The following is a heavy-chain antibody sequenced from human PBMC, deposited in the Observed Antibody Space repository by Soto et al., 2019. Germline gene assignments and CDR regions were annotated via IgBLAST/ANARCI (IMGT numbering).Heavy chain of an antibody. CDR1: GYTFTSYD. CDR3: ARGLVVVSATYWYFDL. V-gene: IGHV1-8*01. CDR2: MNPNSGKA. D-gene: IGHD2-15*01. J-gene: IGHJ2*01. Sequence: QVXXVQSGAEVKKPGASVKVSCKASGYTFTSYDINWVRQAAGQGLEWIGWMNPNSGKAVYAQKFQGRVTMAGNTSISTAYMELSSLRSDDTAVYFCARGLVVVSATYWYFDLWGRGTLVTVSS.